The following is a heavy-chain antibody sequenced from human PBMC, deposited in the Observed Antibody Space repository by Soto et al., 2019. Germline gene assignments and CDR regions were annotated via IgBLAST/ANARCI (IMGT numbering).Heavy chain of an antibody. CDR3: ARVRYYDSSGYYGAWYFDY. D-gene: IGHD3-22*01. CDR2: IYYDGST. Sequence: QVQLQESGPGLVKPSETLSLTCTVSGGSVSSGYYYWTWIRQSPGKGLEWIGYIYYDGSTNYNPSLRSRVTLSVDTSKNQFSLRLSSVTAADTAVYYCARVRYYDSSGYYGAWYFDYWGQGTLVTVSS. CDR1: GGSVSSGYYY. V-gene: IGHV4-61*01. J-gene: IGHJ4*02.